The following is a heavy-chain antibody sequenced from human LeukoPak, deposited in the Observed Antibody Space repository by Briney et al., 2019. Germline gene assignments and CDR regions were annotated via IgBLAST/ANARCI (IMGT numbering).Heavy chain of an antibody. CDR1: AFTFSDYS. CDR2: ISGRSSTI. Sequence: SGGSLRLSCAASAFTFSDYSMNWVRQAPGKGLEWVSYISGRSSTIYYADSVKGRFTISRDNAKNSMYLQMNSLRAEDTAVYYCARDRIKSGSYYFGYWGQGTLVTVSS. D-gene: IGHD1-26*01. CDR3: ARDRIKSGSYYFGY. V-gene: IGHV3-48*01. J-gene: IGHJ4*02.